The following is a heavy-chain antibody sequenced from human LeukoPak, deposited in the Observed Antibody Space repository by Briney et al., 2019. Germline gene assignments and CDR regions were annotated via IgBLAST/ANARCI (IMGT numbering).Heavy chain of an antibody. CDR1: GGSISSYY. Sequence: SETLSLTCTVSGGSISSYYWSWIRQPPRKGLEWIGYVFYSGSINYNPSLKSRVTISIDASKNQFSLKLSSVTAADTAVYYCAREYSSFDYWGQGTLVTVSS. CDR3: AREYSSFDY. CDR2: VFYSGSI. D-gene: IGHD6-13*01. V-gene: IGHV4-59*12. J-gene: IGHJ4*02.